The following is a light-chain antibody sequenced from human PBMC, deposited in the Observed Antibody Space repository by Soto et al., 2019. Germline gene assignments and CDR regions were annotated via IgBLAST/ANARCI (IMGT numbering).Light chain of an antibody. CDR1: QTVSSN. CDR3: QQYNNWPLT. Sequence: EAVMTQSPATLSVSPGERATLSCRASQTVSSNLAWYQQKPGQAPRLLIYDASTRATGIPARFSGSGSGTECTLTISSLQSEDSAVYFCQQYNNWPLTFGRGTKVELK. V-gene: IGKV3-15*01. J-gene: IGKJ4*02. CDR2: DAS.